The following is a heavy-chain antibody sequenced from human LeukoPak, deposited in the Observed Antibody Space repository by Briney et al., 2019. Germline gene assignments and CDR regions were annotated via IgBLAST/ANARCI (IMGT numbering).Heavy chain of an antibody. D-gene: IGHD5-24*01. CDR1: GYTFTSYG. CDR3: ARNGDGYNSDYFDY. Sequence: ASVRVSCKASGYTFTSYGISWVRQAPGQGLEWMGWISAYNGNTNYAQKLQGRVTMTTDTSTSTAYMELRSLRSDDTAVYYCARNGDGYNSDYFDYWGQGTLVTVSS. J-gene: IGHJ4*02. V-gene: IGHV1-18*01. CDR2: ISAYNGNT.